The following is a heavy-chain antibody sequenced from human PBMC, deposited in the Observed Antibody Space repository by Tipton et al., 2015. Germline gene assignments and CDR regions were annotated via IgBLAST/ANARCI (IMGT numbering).Heavy chain of an antibody. J-gene: IGHJ4*02. CDR1: SDSISKYY. CDR2: IQYSGST. D-gene: IGHD4-23*01. V-gene: IGHV4-59*01. CDR3: ARARGRHGGLFDS. Sequence: TLSLTCSVSSDSISKYYWSWIRQPPGKELEWIGYIQYSGSTNYNPSLKSRVTISVDTSKTQFSRKMSSVTASDTVVYYWARARGRHGGLFDSWGQGILVTVSS.